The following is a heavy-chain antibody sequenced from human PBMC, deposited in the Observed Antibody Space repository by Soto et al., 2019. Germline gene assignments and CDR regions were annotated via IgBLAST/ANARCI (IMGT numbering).Heavy chain of an antibody. J-gene: IGHJ4*02. CDR3: ARGSGSNFPYSDH. CDR2: IIAGNGNT. Sequence: QVQVVQSGAEVKKPGASVKVSCKTSGYTFTSNAIHWVRQAPGQRPEWMGWIIAGNGNTKYSHKFQGRVTITTDTSASTAYMELSSLRSEDTAIYYCARGSGSNFPYSDHWGQGTLVTVSS. V-gene: IGHV1-3*01. D-gene: IGHD1-26*01. CDR1: GYTFTSNA.